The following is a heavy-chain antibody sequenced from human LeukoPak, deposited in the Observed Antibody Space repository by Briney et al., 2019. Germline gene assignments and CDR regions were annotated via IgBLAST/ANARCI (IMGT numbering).Heavy chain of an antibody. Sequence: PSQTLSLTCTVSGGSISSGSYYWGWIRQPPGKGLEWIGSIYYSGSTYYNPSLKSRVTISVDTSKNQFSLKLSSVTAADTAVYYCAKELRYFDWLLDVGALNWFDPWGQGTLVTVSS. CDR1: GGSISSGSYY. D-gene: IGHD3-9*01. CDR3: AKELRYFDWLLDVGALNWFDP. CDR2: IYYSGST. J-gene: IGHJ5*02. V-gene: IGHV4-39*02.